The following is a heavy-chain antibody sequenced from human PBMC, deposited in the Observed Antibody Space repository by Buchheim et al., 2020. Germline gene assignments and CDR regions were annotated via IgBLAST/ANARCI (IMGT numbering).Heavy chain of an antibody. CDR1: GFTFSSYS. J-gene: IGHJ4*02. D-gene: IGHD3-16*01. V-gene: IGHV3-48*01. Sequence: EVQLVESGGGLVQPGGSLRLSCAASGFTFSSYSMNWVRQAPGKGLEWVSYISSSSSTIYYADSVKGRFTISRDNAKNSLDLQMNSLRAEDTAVYYCARDWGRWALPYFDYWGQGTL. CDR2: ISSSSSTI. CDR3: ARDWGRWALPYFDY.